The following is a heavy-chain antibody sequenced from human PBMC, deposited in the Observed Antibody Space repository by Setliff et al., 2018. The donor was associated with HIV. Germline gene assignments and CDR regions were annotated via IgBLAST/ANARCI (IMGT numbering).Heavy chain of an antibody. V-gene: IGHV1-69-2*01. CDR1: GYAFTDYY. CDR2: VDPEDGYT. CDR3: ATGVYVTDF. Sequence: RPSVKVSCKASGYAFTDYYIHWVQQAPGKGLEWMGRVDPEDGYTIYAENFQGRVTITADTSTDTAYMKLSSLRSEDSAVYYCATGVYVTDFWGQGTMVTVSS. D-gene: IGHD3-10*02. J-gene: IGHJ3*01.